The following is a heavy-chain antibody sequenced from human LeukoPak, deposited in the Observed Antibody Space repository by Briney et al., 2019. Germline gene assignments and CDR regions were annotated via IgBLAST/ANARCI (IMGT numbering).Heavy chain of an antibody. CDR2: IYYSGST. J-gene: IGHJ6*03. CDR3: ARGVRDNYYYYMDV. Sequence: PSETLSLTCTVSGYSISSGYYWGWIRQPPGKGLEWIGSIYYSGSTYYNPSLKSRVTISVDKSKNQFFLRLSSVTAADTAVYYCARGVRDNYYYYMDVWGKGTTVIVSS. D-gene: IGHD2-21*02. V-gene: IGHV4-38-2*02. CDR1: GYSISSGYY.